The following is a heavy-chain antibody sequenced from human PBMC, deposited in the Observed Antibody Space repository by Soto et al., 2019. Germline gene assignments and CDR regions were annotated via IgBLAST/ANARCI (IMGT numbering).Heavy chain of an antibody. CDR1: ALTFNRYA. V-gene: IGHV3-23*01. CDR3: AKEGKWSGYYLPVVNWFDP. J-gene: IGHJ5*02. D-gene: IGHD3-3*01. Sequence: PGGSLRLSCTASALTFNRYAMSWVRQALGKGLEWVSAISGSGGSTYYADSVKGRFTISRDNSKNTLYLQMNSLRAEDTAVYYCAKEGKWSGYYLPVVNWFDPWGQGTLVTVSS. CDR2: ISGSGGST.